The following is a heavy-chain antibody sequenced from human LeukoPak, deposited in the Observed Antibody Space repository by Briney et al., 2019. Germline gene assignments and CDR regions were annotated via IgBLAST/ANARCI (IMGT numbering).Heavy chain of an antibody. Sequence: GGSLRLSCAASGFTFSSYWMHWVRQAPGEGLVWVSRINGDGTTISYAGSVKGRFTISRDNAKNTLYLQMNSLRAEVTAIYYCTRRVDAARWYDPWGQGTLVTVSS. CDR1: GFTFSSYW. D-gene: IGHD2-8*01. J-gene: IGHJ5*02. V-gene: IGHV3-74*01. CDR2: INGDGTTI. CDR3: TRRVDAARWYDP.